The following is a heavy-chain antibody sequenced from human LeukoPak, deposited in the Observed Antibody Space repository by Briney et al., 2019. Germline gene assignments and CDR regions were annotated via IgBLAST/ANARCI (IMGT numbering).Heavy chain of an antibody. Sequence: PSDTLSLTCSVSGDSISGYYWSWIRQPAGQGLEWIGRIYSSGSTNYNPSLQSRVTMSVDTSKNQFSLKLSSVTAADTAVYYCARHKYSSSWSFDYWGQGTLVTVSS. D-gene: IGHD6-13*01. CDR1: GDSISGYY. CDR2: IYSSGST. J-gene: IGHJ4*02. CDR3: ARHKYSSSWSFDY. V-gene: IGHV4-4*07.